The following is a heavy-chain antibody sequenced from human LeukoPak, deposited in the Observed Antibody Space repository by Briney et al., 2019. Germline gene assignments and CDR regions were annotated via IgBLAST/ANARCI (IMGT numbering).Heavy chain of an antibody. D-gene: IGHD2-21*02. CDR2: ISRSAGST. CDR3: AKACGGDCSSSYYYYALDV. J-gene: IGHJ6*02. Sequence: PGGSLRLSCATSGFNFSTFDMSWVRQAPGKGLEWVSSISRSAGSTYYADSVKGRFTISRDNSRNTLYLQMNSLRAEDTAVYYCAKACGGDCSSSYYYYALDVWGQGTTVTVSS. V-gene: IGHV3-23*01. CDR1: GFNFSTFD.